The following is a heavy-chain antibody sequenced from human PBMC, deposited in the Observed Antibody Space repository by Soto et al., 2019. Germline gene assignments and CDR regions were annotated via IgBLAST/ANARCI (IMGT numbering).Heavy chain of an antibody. CDR3: ERDYPPQAFDL. CDR1: GDSVSSNSAA. V-gene: IGHV6-1*01. CDR2: TYYRPKWYN. Sequence: SQTLSLTCAISGDSVSSNSAALNWIRQSPSRVLEWLGRTYYRPKWYNDYAPSVTSPITSNPQTSKNPFSLQLNSVTPDDTALYSHERDYPPQAFDLWGPGTMDTVPS. J-gene: IGHJ3*01.